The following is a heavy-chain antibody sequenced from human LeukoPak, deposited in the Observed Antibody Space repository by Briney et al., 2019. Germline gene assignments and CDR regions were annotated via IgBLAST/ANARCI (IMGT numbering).Heavy chain of an antibody. CDR1: GFTFSSYT. CDR2: ISSSSGTI. Sequence: GGSLRLSCAASGFTFSSYTMNWVRQAPGKGLECVSYISSSSGTIYYVDSVKGRFTISRDNAKNSLYLQMNSLRAEDTAVYYCASSYCSGGSCYAFDYWGQGTLVTVSS. D-gene: IGHD2-15*01. J-gene: IGHJ4*02. CDR3: ASSYCSGGSCYAFDY. V-gene: IGHV3-48*01.